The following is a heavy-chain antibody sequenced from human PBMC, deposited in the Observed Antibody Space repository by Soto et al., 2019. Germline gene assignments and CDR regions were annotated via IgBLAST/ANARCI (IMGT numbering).Heavy chain of an antibody. CDR2: IKQDGSEK. CDR1: GFTFSSYW. J-gene: IGHJ6*02. CDR3: ARGDYSSSLGYYYGMDV. D-gene: IGHD6-13*01. V-gene: IGHV3-7*03. Sequence: GGSLRLSCAASGFTFSSYWMSWVRQAPGKGLEWVANIKQDGSEKYYVDSVKGRFAISRDNAKNSLYLQMNSLRAEDTAVYYCARGDYSSSLGYYYGMDVWGQGTTVTVSS.